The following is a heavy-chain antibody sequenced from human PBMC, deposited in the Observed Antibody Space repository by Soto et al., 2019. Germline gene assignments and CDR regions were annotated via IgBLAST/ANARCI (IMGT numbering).Heavy chain of an antibody. J-gene: IGHJ4*02. CDR3: ARGGYYDSSGDLDY. CDR1: GGSISSSSYY. V-gene: IGHV4-39*07. CDR2: IYYSGST. Sequence: SETLSLTCTVSGGSISSSSYYWGWIRQPPGKGLEWIGSIYYSGSTYYNPSLKSRVTISVDTSKNQFSLKLSSVTAADTAVYYCARGGYYDSSGDLDYWSQGTLVTVSS. D-gene: IGHD3-22*01.